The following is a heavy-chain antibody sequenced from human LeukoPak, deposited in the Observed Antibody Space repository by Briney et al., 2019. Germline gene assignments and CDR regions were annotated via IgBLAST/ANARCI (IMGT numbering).Heavy chain of an antibody. CDR2: IHSGGDT. Sequence: GGSLRLSCAASGLTVSDNYMSWVRQAPGKGLEWVSVIHSGGDTSYADSVKGRFTISRDNSKNTLYLQMNSLRAEDTAVYYCARGGDGYSFPLAEDVWGKGTTVTVSS. CDR1: GLTVSDNY. V-gene: IGHV3-53*01. D-gene: IGHD5-18*01. J-gene: IGHJ6*04. CDR3: ARGGDGYSFPLAEDV.